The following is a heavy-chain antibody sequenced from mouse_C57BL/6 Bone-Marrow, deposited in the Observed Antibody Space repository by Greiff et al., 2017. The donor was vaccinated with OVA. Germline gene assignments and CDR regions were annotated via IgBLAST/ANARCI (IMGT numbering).Heavy chain of an antibody. CDR1: GFNIKDDY. CDR3: TSITTVVAKGFRYFDV. V-gene: IGHV14-4*01. D-gene: IGHD1-1*01. CDR2: IDPENGDT. Sequence: VQLQQSGAELVRPGASVKLSCTASGFNIKDDYMHWVKQRPEQGLEWIGWIDPENGDTEYASKFQGKATIPADTSSNTAYLQLSSLTSEDTAVYYCTSITTVVAKGFRYFDVWGTGTTVTVSS. J-gene: IGHJ1*03.